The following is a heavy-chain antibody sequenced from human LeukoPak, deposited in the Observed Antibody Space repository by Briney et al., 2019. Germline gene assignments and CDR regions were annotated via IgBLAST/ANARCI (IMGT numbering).Heavy chain of an antibody. CDR2: ISSSSRTI. Sequence: QTGGSLRLSCAASGFTFSSYEMNWVRQAPGKGLEWVSYISSSSRTIYYADSVKGRFTISRDNAKNSLYLQMNSLRVEDTAVYYCARGATGPLLYYYYYMDVWGKGTTVTISS. J-gene: IGHJ6*03. CDR1: GFTFSSYE. V-gene: IGHV3-48*03. CDR3: ARGATGPLLYYYYYMDV. D-gene: IGHD1-26*01.